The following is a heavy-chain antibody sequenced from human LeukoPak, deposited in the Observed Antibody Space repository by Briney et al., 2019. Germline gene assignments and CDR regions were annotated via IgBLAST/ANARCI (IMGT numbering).Heavy chain of an antibody. CDR1: GFTFSSYS. D-gene: IGHD4-17*01. V-gene: IGHV3-21*01. CDR2: ISSSSSYI. CDR3: ARGDDYGDYEGAFDI. Sequence: KPGGSLRLSCAASGFTFSSYSMNWVRQAPGKGPEWVSSISSSSSYIYYADSVKGRFTISRDNAKNSLYLQMNSLRAEDTAVYYCARGDDYGDYEGAFDIWGQGTMVTVSS. J-gene: IGHJ3*02.